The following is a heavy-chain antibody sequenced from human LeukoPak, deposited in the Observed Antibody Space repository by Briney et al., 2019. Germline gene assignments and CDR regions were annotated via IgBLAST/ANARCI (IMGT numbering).Heavy chain of an antibody. J-gene: IGHJ4*02. CDR2: LSGSGGNT. V-gene: IGHV3-23*01. CDR3: AKELSGGWPFDY. D-gene: IGHD6-19*01. CDR1: GFTLSSYA. Sequence: GGSLRLSCAASGFTLSSYAMSWVRQAPGKGLEWVSGLSGSGGNTIYADSVKGRFTISRDNSKNTMFLQMNSLRAEDTAVYYCAKELSGGWPFDYWGQGALVTVSS.